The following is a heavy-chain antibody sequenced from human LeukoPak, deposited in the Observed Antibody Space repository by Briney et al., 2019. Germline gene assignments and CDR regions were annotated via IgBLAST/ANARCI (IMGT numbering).Heavy chain of an antibody. Sequence: GGSLRLSCAASGLTFSSYAMNWVRQASGKGLEWVSGITDSGRKTYYADSVKGRFSISRDDSRNTLYLQMSDLRAEDTAVYYCAKITMATTPNFWGQGALVTVSS. D-gene: IGHD3-10*01. J-gene: IGHJ4*02. V-gene: IGHV3-23*01. CDR3: AKITMATTPNF. CDR1: GLTFSSYA. CDR2: ITDSGRKT.